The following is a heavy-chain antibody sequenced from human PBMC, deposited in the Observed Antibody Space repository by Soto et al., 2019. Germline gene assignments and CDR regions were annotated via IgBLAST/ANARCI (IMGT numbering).Heavy chain of an antibody. V-gene: IGHV1-2*04. J-gene: IGHJ5*02. CDR3: ARCIAAAGTPAGFDP. Sequence: GASVKVSCKASGYTFTGYYMHWVRQAPGQGLEWMGWINPNSGGTNYAQKFQGWVTMTRDTSISTAYMELSRLRSDDTAVYYCARCIAAAGTPAGFDPWGQGTLVTVSS. D-gene: IGHD6-13*01. CDR2: INPNSGGT. CDR1: GYTFTGYY.